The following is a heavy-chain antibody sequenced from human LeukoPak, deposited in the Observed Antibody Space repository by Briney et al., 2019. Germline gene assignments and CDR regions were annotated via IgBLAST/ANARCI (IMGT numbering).Heavy chain of an antibody. J-gene: IGHJ4*02. Sequence: SETLSLTCTVSGDTISNSRFFWAWIRQPPGKGLERIASLSDRGSPKYSPSFQSRVSIFTDTAKNQLPLNLKSVTAADTAVYYCARDANYRDRSGYPSPFDFWGQGILVTVSS. CDR2: LSDRGSP. CDR3: ARDANYRDRSGYPSPFDF. CDR1: GDTISNSRFF. V-gene: IGHV4-39*06. D-gene: IGHD6-19*01.